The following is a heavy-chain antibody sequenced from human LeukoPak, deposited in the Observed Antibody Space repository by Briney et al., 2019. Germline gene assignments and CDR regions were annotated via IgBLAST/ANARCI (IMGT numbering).Heavy chain of an antibody. J-gene: IGHJ5*02. Sequence: PGGSLRLSCAASGFTFNNYAMSWVRQAPGKGLERVSGISGSGGSTYYADSVKGRFTISRDNSNNTLYLQIYSLRAEDTAVYFCAKGPQVRGVYWFGPWGQGTLVTVSS. D-gene: IGHD3-10*01. CDR2: ISGSGGST. CDR3: AKGPQVRGVYWFGP. CDR1: GFTFNNYA. V-gene: IGHV3-23*01.